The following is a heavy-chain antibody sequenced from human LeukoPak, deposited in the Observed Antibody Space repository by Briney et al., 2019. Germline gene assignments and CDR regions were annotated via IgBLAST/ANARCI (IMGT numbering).Heavy chain of an antibody. J-gene: IGHJ4*02. D-gene: IGHD3-22*01. V-gene: IGHV3-23*01. CDR2: SSGTDGTT. CDR3: AKALYDSGAYSFDD. Sequence: PGGSLRLSCAASGFTFSGYAMTWVRQAPGEGLEWVSASSGTDGTTYYADSVKGRFTISRDNSKNTLYLQMNSLRAEDTALYYCAKALYDSGAYSFDDWGQGTLVTVSS. CDR1: GFTFSGYA.